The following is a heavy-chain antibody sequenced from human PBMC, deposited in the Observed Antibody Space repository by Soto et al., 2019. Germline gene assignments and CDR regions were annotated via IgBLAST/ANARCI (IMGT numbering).Heavy chain of an antibody. CDR3: ARPNGSYSPPHYHYGMDV. CDR1: AYTCTIYG. Sequence: ASVKLSCKASAYTCTIYGISWVLQAPGRGLEWMGWISAYNGNTHYAQNLQGRVTMTTDTSTSTAYMELRSLRSDDTAVYYCARPNGSYSPPHYHYGMDVWGQGTTVTVSS. CDR2: ISAYNGNT. D-gene: IGHD1-26*01. J-gene: IGHJ6*02. V-gene: IGHV1-18*01.